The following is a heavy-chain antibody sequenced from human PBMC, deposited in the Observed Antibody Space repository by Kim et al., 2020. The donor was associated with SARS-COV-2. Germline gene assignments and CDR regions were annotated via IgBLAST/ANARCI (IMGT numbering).Heavy chain of an antibody. CDR3: ARAVDGDYVDY. CDR2: IYHSGIT. CDR1: GYSISSGYY. D-gene: IGHD4-17*01. Sequence: SETLSLTCTVSGYSISSGYYWGWIRQPPGKGLEWIGSIYHSGITYYNPSLKSRVTISVDTSKNQFSLKLSSVTAADTAVYYCARAVDGDYVDYWGQGTLVTVSS. J-gene: IGHJ4*02. V-gene: IGHV4-38-2*02.